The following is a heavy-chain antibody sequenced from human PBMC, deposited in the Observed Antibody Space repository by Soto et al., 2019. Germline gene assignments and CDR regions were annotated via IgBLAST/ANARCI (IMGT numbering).Heavy chain of an antibody. V-gene: IGHV4-4*07. D-gene: IGHD3-3*01. J-gene: IGHJ5*02. Sequence: QVQLQESGPGLVKPSETLSLTCTVSGGSISSYYWSWIRQPAGEGLEWIGRIYTSGSTNYNPSLKSRVTMSVDTSKNQFSLKLSSVTAADTAVYYCARDPDHGDFWRGWFDPWGQGTLVTVSS. CDR1: GGSISSYY. CDR3: ARDPDHGDFWRGWFDP. CDR2: IYTSGST.